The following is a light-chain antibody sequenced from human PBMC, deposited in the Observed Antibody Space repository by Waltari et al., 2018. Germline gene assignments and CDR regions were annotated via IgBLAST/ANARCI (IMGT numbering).Light chain of an antibody. CDR2: EVT. J-gene: IGLJ1*01. Sequence: QSALTQPASVSGSPGQSITISCTGTSSDIGKYNYVSWYQHRPGKVPKVMISEVTKRPSGVSNRFSGSKSGNTASLTIAGLQADDEAEYYCCSDAGSGTYVFGTGTKLTVV. CDR1: SSDIGKYNY. CDR3: CSDAGSGTYV. V-gene: IGLV2-23*02.